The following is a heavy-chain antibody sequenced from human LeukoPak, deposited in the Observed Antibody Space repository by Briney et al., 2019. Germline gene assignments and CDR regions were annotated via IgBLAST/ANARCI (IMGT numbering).Heavy chain of an antibody. V-gene: IGHV4-59*01. D-gene: IGHD1-26*01. CDR2: IYYSGST. CDR1: GGSISSYY. J-gene: IGHJ4*02. Sequence: SSETLSLTCTVSGGSISSYYWSWIRQPPGKGLEWIGYIYYSGSTNYNPSLKSRVTISVDTSKNQFSLKLSSVTAADTAVYYCPSSWEGATTYWGQGTLVTVSS. CDR3: PSSWEGATTY.